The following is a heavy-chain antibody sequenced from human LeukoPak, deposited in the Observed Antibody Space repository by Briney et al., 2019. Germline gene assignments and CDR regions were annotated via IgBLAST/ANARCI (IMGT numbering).Heavy chain of an antibody. Sequence: PGGSLRLSCAASGFTFNSYAMSWVRQAPGKGLEWVSSISGSGSTYYAGSVKGRFTISRDNSKDTVYLQMDSLRAEDTATYYCAKSRSAMVRGVVEYWGQGTLVTVSS. J-gene: IGHJ4*02. CDR1: GFTFNSYA. V-gene: IGHV3-23*01. CDR2: ISGSGST. CDR3: AKSRSAMVRGVVEY. D-gene: IGHD3-10*01.